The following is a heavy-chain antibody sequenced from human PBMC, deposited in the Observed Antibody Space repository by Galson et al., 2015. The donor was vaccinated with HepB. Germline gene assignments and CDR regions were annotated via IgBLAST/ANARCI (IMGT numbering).Heavy chain of an antibody. CDR2: INSDGSRT. Sequence: SLRLSCAVSGFTFSSYWMHWVRQAPGKGLVWVSRINSDGSRTYYADSVKGRFTISRDNAKSTVFLQMNILRDEDTAVYYCARGLSGRYGMDVWGHGTTVTVSS. D-gene: IGHD2-15*01. V-gene: IGHV3-74*01. J-gene: IGHJ6*02. CDR1: GFTFSSYW. CDR3: ARGLSGRYGMDV.